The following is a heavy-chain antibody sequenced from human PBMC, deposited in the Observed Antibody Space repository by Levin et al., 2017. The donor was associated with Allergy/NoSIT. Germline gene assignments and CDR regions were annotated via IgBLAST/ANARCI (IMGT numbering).Heavy chain of an antibody. J-gene: IGHJ1*01. V-gene: IGHV4-34*01. Sequence: SQTLSLTCAVYGGSFSGSYWSWICQPPGKGLEWIGEINHSGSTNYNPSLKSRVTISVDTSKNQFSLKLSSVTAADTAVYYCARATSLSPSYYCSSTSCYAYYFQHWGQGTLVTVSS. CDR2: INHSGST. D-gene: IGHD2-2*01. CDR3: ARATSLSPSYYCSSTSCYAYYFQH. CDR1: GGSFSGSY.